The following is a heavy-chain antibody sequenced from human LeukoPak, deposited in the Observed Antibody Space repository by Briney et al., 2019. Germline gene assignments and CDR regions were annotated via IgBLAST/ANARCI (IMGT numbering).Heavy chain of an antibody. CDR2: ISGSGGNT. V-gene: IGHV3-23*01. J-gene: IGHJ4*02. Sequence: GGSLRLSCAASGFTFSNFGMHWVRQAPGKGLEWVSGISGSGGNTYYADSVKGRFTISRDNAKDTLFLQMNSLRAEDTAVYYCAKDPKGTTVTTYWFVYWGRGTLVTVSS. D-gene: IGHD4-17*01. CDR1: GFTFSNFG. CDR3: AKDPKGTTVTTYWFVY.